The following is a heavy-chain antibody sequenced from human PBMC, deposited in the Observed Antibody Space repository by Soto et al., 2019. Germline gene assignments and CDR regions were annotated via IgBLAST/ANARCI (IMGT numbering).Heavy chain of an antibody. D-gene: IGHD5-18*01. J-gene: IGHJ4*02. CDR2: IWYDGSNK. V-gene: IGHV3-33*01. CDR1: GFTFSSYG. Sequence: QVQLVESGGGVVQPGRSLRLSCAASGFTFSSYGMHWVRQAPGKGLEWVAVIWYDGSNKYYADSVKGRFTISRDNYKNTQFVHMNSLRAEDTAVYYCARDRGYSYGYTDYWGQGTLVTVSS. CDR3: ARDRGYSYGYTDY.